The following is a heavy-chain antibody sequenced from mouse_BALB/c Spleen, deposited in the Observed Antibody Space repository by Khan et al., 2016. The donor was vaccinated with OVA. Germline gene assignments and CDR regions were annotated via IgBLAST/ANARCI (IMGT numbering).Heavy chain of an antibody. V-gene: IGHV2-6-1*01. CDR1: GFSLTNYG. CDR3: ARQPYCHYNIVDC. CDR2: IWSDGST. J-gene: IGHJ4*01. Sequence: QVQLKESGPGLVAPSQSLSITCTISGFSLTNYGVHWVRQPPGKGLEWLVVIWSDGSTTYNSALKSRLTISKDNSKSQVFLKVNSLQTDETAMYFCARQPYCHYNIVDCGGQGTSVTV. D-gene: IGHD2-4*01.